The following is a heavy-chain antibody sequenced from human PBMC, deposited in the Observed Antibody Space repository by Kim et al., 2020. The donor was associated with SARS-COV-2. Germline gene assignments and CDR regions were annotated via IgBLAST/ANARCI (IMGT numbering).Heavy chain of an antibody. Sequence: GGSLRLSCAASGFTFSTYAMHWVRQAPGKGLEWVAVTSYGGTNRNYVESVKGRFTISRDNSKNTVYLEMNSLRPEDTGVYLCARDRGSADGSFDYWGQGTLVTVSS. CDR2: TSYGGTNR. CDR1: GFTFSTYA. D-gene: IGHD6-13*01. J-gene: IGHJ4*02. CDR3: ARDRGSADGSFDY. V-gene: IGHV3-30-3*01.